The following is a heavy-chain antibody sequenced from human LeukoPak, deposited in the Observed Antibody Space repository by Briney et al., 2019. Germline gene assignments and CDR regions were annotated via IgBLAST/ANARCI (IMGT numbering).Heavy chain of an antibody. J-gene: IGHJ3*02. Sequence: SETLSLTCAVYGGSFSGYYWSWIRQPPGKGLEWIGEINHSGSTNYNPSLKSRVTISVDTSKNQFSLKLSSVTAADTAVYYCARNKRRYSSSWYPAFDIWGQGTMVTVSS. CDR3: ARNKRRYSSSWYPAFDI. CDR1: GGSFSGYY. CDR2: INHSGST. D-gene: IGHD6-13*01. V-gene: IGHV4-34*01.